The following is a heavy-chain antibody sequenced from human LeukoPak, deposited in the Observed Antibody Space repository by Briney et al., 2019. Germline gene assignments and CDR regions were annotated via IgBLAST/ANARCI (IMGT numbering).Heavy chain of an antibody. V-gene: IGHV5-51*01. CDR1: GYSFTSNW. CDR2: VYPGDSET. D-gene: IGHD6-6*01. CDR3: ATTSRHFDY. Sequence: GESLKIFCKGSGYSFTSNWIGRGRQMPGGGLEWMGIVYPGDSETRYSTSFQGQDTISADKSINTAYLHWSSLSASDTAIYYCATTSRHFDYWGQGTLLTVSS. J-gene: IGHJ4*02.